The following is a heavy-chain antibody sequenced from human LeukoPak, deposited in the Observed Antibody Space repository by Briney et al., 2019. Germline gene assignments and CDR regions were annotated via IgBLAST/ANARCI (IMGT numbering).Heavy chain of an antibody. CDR3: ARRGAVTYAFDI. V-gene: IGHV3-74*01. Sequence: GGSLRLSCAASGFTFSSYWMDWVRQAPGKGLVWVSRIKSDGSSTSYADSVNGRFTISRDNAKNTLYLQMKSLRAEDTAVYYCARRGAVTYAFDIWGQGTMVTVSS. CDR1: GFTFSSYW. D-gene: IGHD4-17*01. J-gene: IGHJ3*02. CDR2: IKSDGSST.